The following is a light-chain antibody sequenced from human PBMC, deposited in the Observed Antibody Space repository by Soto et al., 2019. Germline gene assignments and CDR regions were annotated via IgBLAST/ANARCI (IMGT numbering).Light chain of an antibody. CDR1: QSVSRN. V-gene: IGKV3-11*01. CDR3: QQRSNWPPLS. CDR2: DAS. Sequence: ELVLTQSPATLSLSPGERATLSCRASQSVSRNLAWYQQRPGQAPRLLIYDASNRATGIPARFSGSGSGTDFTLTISSLEPEDFAVYYCQQRSNWPPLSFGGGTKVDIK. J-gene: IGKJ4*01.